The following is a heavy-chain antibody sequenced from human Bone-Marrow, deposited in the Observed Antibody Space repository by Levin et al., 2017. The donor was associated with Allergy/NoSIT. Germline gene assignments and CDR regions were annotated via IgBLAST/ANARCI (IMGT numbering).Heavy chain of an antibody. V-gene: IGHV1-24*01. D-gene: IGHD2-21*01. CDR1: GHTLTELS. Sequence: ASVKVSCKVSGHTLTELSMHWVRQAPGKGLEWMGGFLPEDGETIYAQKFQGRVTMTEDTSTDTSYMELSSLRSDDTAVYYCATLEGAGGPYSNIWFDPWGQGTLVTVSS. CDR2: FLPEDGET. J-gene: IGHJ5*02. CDR3: ATLEGAGGPYSNIWFDP.